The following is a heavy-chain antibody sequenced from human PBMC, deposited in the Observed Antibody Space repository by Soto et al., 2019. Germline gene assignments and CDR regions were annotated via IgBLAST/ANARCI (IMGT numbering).Heavy chain of an antibody. J-gene: IGHJ4*02. V-gene: IGHV4-61*01. CDR3: TRAPVSGRYCFDF. CDR2: IFHTGTT. Sequence: QVQLQESGSGLVKPSETLSLTCTVSGGSVSSGNYYWSWIRQPPGQGLEWIGYIFHTGTTNYNPSLKSRVTISLDTSMNQFSLKLSSVTPADTAVYYCTRAPVSGRYCFDFWGQGTPVTVSS. D-gene: IGHD1-26*01. CDR1: GGSVSSGNYY.